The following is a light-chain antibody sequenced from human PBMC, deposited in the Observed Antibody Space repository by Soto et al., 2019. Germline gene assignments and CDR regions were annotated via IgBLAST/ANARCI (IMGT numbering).Light chain of an antibody. V-gene: IGKV1-39*01. J-gene: IGKJ4*01. Sequence: DIQVIQSPSSLSASVGDRVTITCRARLRISKYLNWYQQKPGKAPKLLIYGASTLQSGVPPRFSGSGSGTDITLTISGLQPEDSATYYCQQSHSTPLTFGGGTKLEI. CDR2: GAS. CDR3: QQSHSTPLT. CDR1: LRISKY.